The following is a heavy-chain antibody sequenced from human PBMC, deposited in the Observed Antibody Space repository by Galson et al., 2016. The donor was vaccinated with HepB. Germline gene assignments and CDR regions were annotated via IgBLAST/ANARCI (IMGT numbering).Heavy chain of an antibody. V-gene: IGHV1-3*01. CDR3: ARVRVPIVATGSFDY. D-gene: IGHD5-12*01. CDR2: INAGNGNT. J-gene: IGHJ4*02. Sequence: SVKVSCKASGHTFTTYAVHWVRQAPGQRLEWMGWINAGNGNTKYSQNFQGRVTFTRATSATTAYMELSSLRSEDTAVYYCARVRVPIVATGSFDYWGQGTLVTVSS. CDR1: GHTFTTYA.